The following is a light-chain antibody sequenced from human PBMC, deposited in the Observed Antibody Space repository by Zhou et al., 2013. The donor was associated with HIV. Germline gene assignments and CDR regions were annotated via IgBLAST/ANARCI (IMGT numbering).Light chain of an antibody. Sequence: DIQMTQSPSTLSASVGDRVTITCRASHSISSWLAWYQQKPGKAPKLLIYKASSLESGVPSRFSGSGSGTEFTLTISSLQPDDFATYYCQQYNSYPYTFGQGPSWRSN. CDR2: KAS. V-gene: IGKV1-5*03. CDR3: QQYNSYPYT. CDR1: HSISSW. J-gene: IGKJ2*01.